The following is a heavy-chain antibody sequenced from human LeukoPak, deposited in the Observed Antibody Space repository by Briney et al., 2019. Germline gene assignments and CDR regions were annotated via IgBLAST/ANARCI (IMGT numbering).Heavy chain of an antibody. Sequence: AGGSLRLSCAASGFTFSSYEMNWVRQAPGKGLEWVSSISSSSSYIYSADSLKGRFTISRDNAKNSLYLQMNNLRAEDTAVYYCARLLRWGAFDIWGQGRMVTVSS. J-gene: IGHJ3*02. CDR1: GFTFSSYE. CDR3: ARLLRWGAFDI. D-gene: IGHD4-23*01. CDR2: ISSSSSYI. V-gene: IGHV3-21*01.